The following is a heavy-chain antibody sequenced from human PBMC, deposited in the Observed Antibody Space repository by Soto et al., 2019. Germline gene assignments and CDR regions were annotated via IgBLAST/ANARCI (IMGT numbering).Heavy chain of an antibody. V-gene: IGHV3-48*03. CDR1: GFTFSSYE. J-gene: IGHJ4*02. Sequence: SLRLSCAASGFTFSSYEMNWVRQAPGKGLEWVSYISSSGTTIYYADSVKGRFTISRDNAKNSLYLQMNSLRAEDTAVYYCARVPYYYDTSGYSDYWGQGTLVTVSS. D-gene: IGHD3-22*01. CDR2: ISSSGTTI. CDR3: ARVPYYYDTSGYSDY.